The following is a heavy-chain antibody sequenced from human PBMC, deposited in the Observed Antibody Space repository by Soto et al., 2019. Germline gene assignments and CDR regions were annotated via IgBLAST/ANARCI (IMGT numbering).Heavy chain of an antibody. D-gene: IGHD6-19*01. J-gene: IGHJ5*02. Sequence: SETLSLICAVYGGSFSGYYWSWIRQPPGKGLEWIGEINHSGSTNYNPSLKSRVTISVDTSKNQFSLKLSSVTAADTAVYYCARVSVAGTVNWFEPWGQGTLVTVSS. CDR1: GGSFSGYY. CDR2: INHSGST. V-gene: IGHV4-34*01. CDR3: ARVSVAGTVNWFEP.